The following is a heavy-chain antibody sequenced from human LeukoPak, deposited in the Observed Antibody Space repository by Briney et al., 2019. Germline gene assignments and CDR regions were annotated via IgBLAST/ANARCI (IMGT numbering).Heavy chain of an antibody. V-gene: IGHV3-7*01. J-gene: IGHJ4*02. CDR1: GFNFNSYW. CDR2: IKPDGTAK. CDR3: VRDLLD. Sequence: PGGSLRLSCAASGFNFNSYWMNWVRQAPGKGLEWVGNIKPDGTAKYYVDSVKGRLTISKDNARNSLYLQLTSLRAEDTALYYCVRDLLDWGRGTPVTVSS.